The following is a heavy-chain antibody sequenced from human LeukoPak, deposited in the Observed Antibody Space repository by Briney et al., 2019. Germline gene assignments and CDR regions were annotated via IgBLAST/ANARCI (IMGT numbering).Heavy chain of an antibody. CDR1: GGSISSYY. V-gene: IGHV4-59*01. CDR3: ARDRRRGGKSNWFDP. J-gene: IGHJ5*02. CDR2: IYYSGST. Sequence: SETLSLTCTVSGGSISSYYRSWIRQPPGKGLEWIGYIYYSGSTNYNPSLKSRVTISVDTSKNQFSLKLSSVTAADTAVYYCARDRRRGGKSNWFDPWGQGTLVTVSS.